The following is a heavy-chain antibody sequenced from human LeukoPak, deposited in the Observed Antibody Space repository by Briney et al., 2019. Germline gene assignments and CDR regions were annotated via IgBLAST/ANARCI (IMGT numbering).Heavy chain of an antibody. CDR2: IRSKANSYAK. D-gene: IGHD2/OR15-2a*01. CDR3: TFYASGPYTPFDI. Sequence: GGSLKLSCAASGFTFSGSAMHWVRQACGKGREWVGHIRSKANSYAKAYAASVKGRFTISRDDSKNTTYLQMNSLKTEDTAVYYCTFYASGPYTPFDIWGQGTMVTVSS. J-gene: IGHJ3*02. V-gene: IGHV3-73*01. CDR1: GFTFSGSA.